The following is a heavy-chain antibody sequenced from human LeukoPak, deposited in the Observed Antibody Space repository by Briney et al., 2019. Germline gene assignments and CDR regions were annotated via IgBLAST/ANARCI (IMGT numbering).Heavy chain of an antibody. Sequence: ASVQVSCKASGYTFTAYYIHWVRQAPGQGLEWMGWINPNTRGTNYAQKFQGRVTITRDTSINTAYMDLTRLTSDDTALYYCARDHNSENWGSLGGWGQGTLVTVSS. V-gene: IGHV1-2*02. CDR3: ARDHNSENWGSLGG. D-gene: IGHD7-27*01. J-gene: IGHJ4*02. CDR1: GYTFTAYY. CDR2: INPNTRGT.